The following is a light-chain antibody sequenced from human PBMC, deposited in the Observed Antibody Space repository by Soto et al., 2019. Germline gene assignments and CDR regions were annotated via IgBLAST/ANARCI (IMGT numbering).Light chain of an antibody. CDR3: QAYDYSLTASV. V-gene: IGLV1-40*01. J-gene: IGLJ3*02. Sequence: QAVVTQPPSVSGAPGQRVTLSCTGNSSNLGAGYDVHWYQQLPGAAPKLVIFGNRNRPSGVPERFSGSKSGTSASLAITGFQAEDEAHDDCQAYDYSLTASVFGGGTQLTVL. CDR2: GNR. CDR1: SSNLGAGYD.